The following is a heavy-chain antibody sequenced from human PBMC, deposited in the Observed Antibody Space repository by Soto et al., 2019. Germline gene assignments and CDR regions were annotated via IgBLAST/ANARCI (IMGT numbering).Heavy chain of an antibody. Sequence: QVQLVQSGAEVKKPGSSVKVSCKASGGTFSSYAISWVRQAPGQGLEWMGGIIPIFGTANYAQKFQGRVTITADESXSXXYMELSSLRSDDTAVYYCARSVYCGGDCYSAGAEDWGQGTLVTVSS. CDR1: GGTFSSYA. J-gene: IGHJ4*02. CDR3: ARSVYCGGDCYSAGAED. CDR2: IIPIFGTA. D-gene: IGHD2-21*02. V-gene: IGHV1-69*12.